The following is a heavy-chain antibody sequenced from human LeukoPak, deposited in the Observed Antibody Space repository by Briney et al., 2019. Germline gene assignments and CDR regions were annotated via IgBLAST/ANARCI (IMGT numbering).Heavy chain of an antibody. Sequence: GESLKISFKGSGXSFTSYCIGWVRQMPGKGLEWLGIIYPGDSTTRYSPSFQGQVTMSADKSISTAYLQWSSLKASDTAMYYCASSLRRSSGWSTSDYWGQGTLVTVSS. CDR1: GXSFTSYC. D-gene: IGHD6-19*01. J-gene: IGHJ4*02. V-gene: IGHV5-51*01. CDR2: IYPGDSTT. CDR3: ASSLRRSSGWSTSDY.